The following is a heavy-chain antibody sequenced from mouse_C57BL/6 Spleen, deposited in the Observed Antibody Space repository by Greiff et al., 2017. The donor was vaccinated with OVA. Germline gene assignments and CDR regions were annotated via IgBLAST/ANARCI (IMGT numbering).Heavy chain of an antibody. CDR2: ISDGGSYT. CDR3: ARESKDYYFDY. J-gene: IGHJ2*01. Sequence: EVKLMESGGGLVKPGGSLKLSCAASGFTFSSYAMSWVRQTPEKRLEWVATISDGGSYTYYPDNVKGRFTISRDNAKNNLYLQMSHLKSEDTAMYYCARESKDYYFDYWGQGTTLTVSS. CDR1: GFTFSSYA. V-gene: IGHV5-4*01. D-gene: IGHD2-5*01.